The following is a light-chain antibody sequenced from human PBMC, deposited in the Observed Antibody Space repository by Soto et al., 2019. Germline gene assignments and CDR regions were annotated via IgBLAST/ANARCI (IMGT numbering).Light chain of an antibody. Sequence: EIVLTQSPGTLSLSPGERATLSCRAGQSLNSGYLAWYQQKPGQAPRLLIYGASSRATGIPDRFSGSRSGTDFTLTISRLEPEDFAVYYCQQYGSSPYTFGQGTKLEIK. CDR3: QQYGSSPYT. V-gene: IGKV3-20*01. CDR1: QSLNSGY. CDR2: GAS. J-gene: IGKJ2*01.